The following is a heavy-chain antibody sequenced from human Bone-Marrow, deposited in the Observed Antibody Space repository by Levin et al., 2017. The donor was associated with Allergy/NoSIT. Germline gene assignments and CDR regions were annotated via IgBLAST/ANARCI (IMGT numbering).Heavy chain of an antibody. Sequence: GGSLRLSCAASGFSFTSYTMHWVRQSPGKGLEWVAVISYDGINKYYADSVKGRFSISRDNSKNTLYLQMNSLRTEDAAVYYCARVFSTSRNFVLDHYYGLDVWGQGTTVTVSS. CDR3: ARVFSTSRNFVLDHYYGLDV. D-gene: IGHD2-2*01. CDR1: GFSFTSYT. CDR2: ISYDGINK. V-gene: IGHV3-30*04. J-gene: IGHJ6*02.